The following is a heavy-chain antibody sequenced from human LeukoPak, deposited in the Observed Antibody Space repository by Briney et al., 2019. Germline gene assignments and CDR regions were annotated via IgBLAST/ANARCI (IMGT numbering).Heavy chain of an antibody. D-gene: IGHD3-3*01. CDR1: GFTVSSNY. V-gene: IGHV3-66*02. Sequence: PGGSLRLSCAVSGFTVSSNYMSWVRQAPGKGLERVSVIYSGGSTYYADSVKGRFTISRDNSKNTLYLQMNSLRAEDTAVYYCARETTIFGVVIDYWGQGTLVTVSS. J-gene: IGHJ4*02. CDR3: ARETTIFGVVIDY. CDR2: IYSGGST.